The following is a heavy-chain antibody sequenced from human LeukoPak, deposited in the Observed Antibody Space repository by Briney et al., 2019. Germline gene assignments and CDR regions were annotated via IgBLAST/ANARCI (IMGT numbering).Heavy chain of an antibody. J-gene: IGHJ4*02. D-gene: IGHD7-27*01. Sequence: MGWINPNSGGTNYAQKFQGRVTMTRDTSISTAYMELSRLRSDDTAVYYCARGDVLGIDYWGQRTLVTASS. CDR2: INPNSGGT. CDR3: ARGDVLGIDY. V-gene: IGHV1-2*02.